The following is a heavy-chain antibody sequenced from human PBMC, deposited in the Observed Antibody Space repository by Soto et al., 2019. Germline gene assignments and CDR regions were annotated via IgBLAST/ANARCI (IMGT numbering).Heavy chain of an antibody. CDR2: ISGSGGST. V-gene: IGHV3-23*01. J-gene: IGHJ6*02. CDR1: GFTFSSYA. Sequence: GGSLRLSCAASGFTFSSYAMSWVRQAPGKGLEWVSAISGSGGSTYYADSVKGRFTISRDNSKNTLYLQMNSLRAEDTAVYYCAKDLVVRYCSGGSCYSDYYYGMDVWGQGTTVTVSS. D-gene: IGHD2-15*01. CDR3: AKDLVVRYCSGGSCYSDYYYGMDV.